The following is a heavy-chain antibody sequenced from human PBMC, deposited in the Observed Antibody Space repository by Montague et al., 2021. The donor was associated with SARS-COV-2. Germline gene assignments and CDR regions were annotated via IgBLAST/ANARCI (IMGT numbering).Heavy chain of an antibody. CDR1: GFTFTNYA. V-gene: IGHV3-30*04. CDR2: VSSDGYNK. J-gene: IGHJ4*02. D-gene: IGHD3-10*02. Sequence: SLRLSCAASGFTFTNYAMHWVRQAPGKGLEWVAVVSSDGYNKFYADSVKGRFTISRDNSKNTLFLQMNSLGPEDTAVYYCASLPWTLATMWSYWGQGALVTVSS. CDR3: ASLPWTLATMWSY.